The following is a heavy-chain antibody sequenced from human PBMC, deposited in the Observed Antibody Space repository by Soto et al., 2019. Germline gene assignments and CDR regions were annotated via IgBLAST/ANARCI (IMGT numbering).Heavy chain of an antibody. Sequence: SVQASCTASGYTFTSHYMHWGRQAPGQGHEWMGIINPSGGSTSYAQKFQGRVTMTRDTSTSTVYMELSSLRSEATAVYYCARDVAPMRSNDFWRGDPAGESYYGMD. CDR2: INPSGGST. J-gene: IGHJ6*01. CDR1: GYTFTSHY. V-gene: IGHV1-46*01. CDR3: ARDVAPMRSNDFWRGDPAGESYYGMD. D-gene: IGHD3-3*01.